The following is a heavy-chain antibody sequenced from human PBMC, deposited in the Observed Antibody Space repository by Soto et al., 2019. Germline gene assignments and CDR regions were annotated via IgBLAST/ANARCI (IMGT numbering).Heavy chain of an antibody. J-gene: IGHJ4*02. CDR2: IYYSGST. CDR1: GASISSSSYY. Sequence: QLQLQESGPGLVKPSETLSLTCTVSGASISSSSYYWDCIRQHPGKGLEWIGSIYYSGSTYYDPPLNGRVTSSVDSTKNPFSLNLSSVTAADTGVNFCASHTPAISISEHWGQGTLGTVYS. V-gene: IGHV4-39*01. CDR3: ASHTPAISISEH. D-gene: IGHD2-15*01.